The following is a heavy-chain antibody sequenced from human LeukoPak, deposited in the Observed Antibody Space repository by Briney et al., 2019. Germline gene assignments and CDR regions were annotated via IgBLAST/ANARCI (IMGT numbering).Heavy chain of an antibody. D-gene: IGHD3-16*01. V-gene: IGHV4-59*08. Sequence: SETLSLTCTVSGGSISSYYWSWIRQPPGKGLEWIGYIYYSGSTNYNPSLKSRVTISVDTSKNQFSLKLGSVTAADTAVYYCARHPPHGWGSYFWFDPWGQGTLVTVSS. CDR3: ARHPPHGWGSYFWFDP. CDR2: IYYSGST. CDR1: GGSISSYY. J-gene: IGHJ5*02.